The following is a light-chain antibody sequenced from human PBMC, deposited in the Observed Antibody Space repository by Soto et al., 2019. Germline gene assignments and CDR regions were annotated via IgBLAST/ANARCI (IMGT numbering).Light chain of an antibody. Sequence: EIVLTQSPATLSLSPGERATLSCRASQSVSNYLAWYQQRPGQAPRLLIYDTSSRATGIPARFRGSGSGTDFTLTIRSLEPEDFAVYYCQHHNNWFSWTFGQGTKVEIK. J-gene: IGKJ1*01. CDR1: QSVSNY. CDR2: DTS. V-gene: IGKV3-11*01. CDR3: QHHNNWFSWT.